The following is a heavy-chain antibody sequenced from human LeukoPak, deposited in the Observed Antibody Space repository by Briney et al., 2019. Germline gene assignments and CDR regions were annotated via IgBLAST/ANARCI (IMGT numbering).Heavy chain of an antibody. CDR1: GGSISSGSYY. CDR3: ARDSSSWYGGAFDI. D-gene: IGHD6-13*01. J-gene: IGHJ3*02. V-gene: IGHV4-61*02. CDR2: IYTSGST. Sequence: SETLSLTCTVSGGSISSGSYYWRWLRQPAGKGLEWIGRIYTSGSTNYNPSLKSRVTISVDTSKNQFSLKLSSVTAADTAVYYCARDSSSWYGGAFDIWGQGTMVTVSS.